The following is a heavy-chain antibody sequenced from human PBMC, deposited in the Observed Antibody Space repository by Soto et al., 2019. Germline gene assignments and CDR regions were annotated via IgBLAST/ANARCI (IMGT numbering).Heavy chain of an antibody. CDR1: GGSISSYY. J-gene: IGHJ3*02. CDR2: IYYSGST. V-gene: IGHV4-59*08. Sequence: SETLSLTCTVSGGSISSYYWSWIRQPPGKGLEWIGYIYYSGSTNYNPSLKSRVTISVDTSKNQFSLKLSSVTAADTAVYYCARQDYGDYGSAFDIWGQGTMVTVSS. CDR3: ARQDYGDYGSAFDI. D-gene: IGHD4-17*01.